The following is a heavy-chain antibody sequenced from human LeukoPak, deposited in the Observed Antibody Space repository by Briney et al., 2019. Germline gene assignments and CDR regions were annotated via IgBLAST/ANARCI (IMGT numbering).Heavy chain of an antibody. J-gene: IGHJ4*02. Sequence: TSETLSLTCAVYGGSFSGYYWSWIRQPPGKGLEWIGEINHSGSTNYNPSLKSRVTISVDTSKNQFSLKLSSVTAADTAVYYCARVRVLRYFDYWGQGTLVTVSS. CDR2: INHSGST. CDR3: ARVRVLRYFDY. V-gene: IGHV4-34*01. CDR1: GGSFSGYY.